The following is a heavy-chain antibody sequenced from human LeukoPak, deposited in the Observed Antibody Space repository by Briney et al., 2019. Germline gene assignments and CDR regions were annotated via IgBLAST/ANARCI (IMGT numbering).Heavy chain of an antibody. CDR2: ISTGSTYI. CDR1: GFTFSSYA. V-gene: IGHV3-21*01. D-gene: IGHD3-22*01. Sequence: GGSLRLSCAASGFTFSSYAMSWVRQAPGKGLEWVSSISTGSTYIYYAESVKGRFTISRDNAKNSLWLQMNSLRAEDTAVYYCARGVRHSDTSAYYYFDYWGQGTLVTVSS. J-gene: IGHJ4*02. CDR3: ARGVRHSDTSAYYYFDY.